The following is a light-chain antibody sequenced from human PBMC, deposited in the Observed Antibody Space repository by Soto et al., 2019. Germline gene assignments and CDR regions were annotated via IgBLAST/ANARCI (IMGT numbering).Light chain of an antibody. CDR1: SSDVGGYNY. V-gene: IGLV2-14*01. CDR3: NSYTSSTTLV. CDR2: EVS. Sequence: QSVLTQPASVSGSPGQSITISCTGTSSDVGGYNYVSWYQQHPGNAPKLLIYEVSNRPSGVSNRFTDSKSGNTDSLTISGLQDEDEDDYYCNSYTSSTTLVFGGGTKLTVL. J-gene: IGLJ2*01.